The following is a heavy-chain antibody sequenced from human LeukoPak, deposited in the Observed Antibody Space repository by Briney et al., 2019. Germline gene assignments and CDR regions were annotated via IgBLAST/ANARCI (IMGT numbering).Heavy chain of an antibody. D-gene: IGHD2-15*01. Sequence: GGSLRLSCAASGFTFNSYAMYWVRQAPGKGLEWISGIFGSGGSPHYADSVKGRFTISRDNSQEIVYLQLDSLRVEDTALYYCGKATVGYSSGRYPGWPVDYWGQGALVTVSS. CDR3: GKATVGYSSGRYPGWPVDY. CDR1: GFTFNSYA. V-gene: IGHV3-23*01. J-gene: IGHJ4*02. CDR2: IFGSGGSP.